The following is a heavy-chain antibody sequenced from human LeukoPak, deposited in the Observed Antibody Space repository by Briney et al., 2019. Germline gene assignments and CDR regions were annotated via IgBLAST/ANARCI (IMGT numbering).Heavy chain of an antibody. J-gene: IGHJ4*02. Sequence: PGGSLRLPCAASGFTFDDYGMSWVRQAPGKGLEWVPGINWNGGSTGYADSVKGRFTISRDNAKNSLYLQMNSLRAEDTALYHCARRGQQGGYYFDYWGQGTLVTVSS. D-gene: IGHD6-13*01. V-gene: IGHV3-20*01. CDR1: GFTFDDYG. CDR3: ARRGQQGGYYFDY. CDR2: INWNGGST.